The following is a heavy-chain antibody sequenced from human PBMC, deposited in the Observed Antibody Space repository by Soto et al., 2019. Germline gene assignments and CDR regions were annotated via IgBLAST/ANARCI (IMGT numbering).Heavy chain of an antibody. Sequence: ASVKVSCKASGYTFTSYYMHWVRQAPGQGLEWMGVINPSGGSTSYAQKSQGRGTMTRDTSTSTAYMELSSLRSEDTAVYYCAANHPYCTNGVCYQFDYWGQGTLVTVSS. J-gene: IGHJ4*02. CDR3: AANHPYCTNGVCYQFDY. V-gene: IGHV1-46*01. CDR2: INPSGGST. CDR1: GYTFTSYY. D-gene: IGHD2-8*01.